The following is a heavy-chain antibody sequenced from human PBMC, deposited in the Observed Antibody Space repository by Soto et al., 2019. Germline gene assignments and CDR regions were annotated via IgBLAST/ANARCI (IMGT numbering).Heavy chain of an antibody. D-gene: IGHD6-13*01. CDR2: INAGNGNT. Sequence: AAVKVSCKASGYTFTSYAMHWVRQAPGQRLEWMGWINAGNGNTKYSQKFQGRVTITRDTSASTAYMELSSLRSEQTAVYYCARDRVLGAAGTAYYYYAMDVWGQETTVSASS. CDR3: ARDRVLGAAGTAYYYYAMDV. CDR1: GYTFTSYA. J-gene: IGHJ6*02. V-gene: IGHV1-3*01.